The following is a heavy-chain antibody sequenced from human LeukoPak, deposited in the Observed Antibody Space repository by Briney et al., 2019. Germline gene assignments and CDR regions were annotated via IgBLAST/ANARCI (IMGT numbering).Heavy chain of an antibody. CDR2: IHYSGST. V-gene: IGHV4-39*01. CDR3: ARHRRVVIPFDY. D-gene: IGHD3-3*01. J-gene: IGHJ4*02. CDR1: GGSISSSSYY. Sequence: PSETLSLTCTVSGGSISSSSYYWGWIRQPPGKGLEWIGSIHYSGSTYYNPSLKSRVTISVDTSKNQFSLKLSSVTAADTAVYYCARHRRVVIPFDYWGQGTLVTVSS.